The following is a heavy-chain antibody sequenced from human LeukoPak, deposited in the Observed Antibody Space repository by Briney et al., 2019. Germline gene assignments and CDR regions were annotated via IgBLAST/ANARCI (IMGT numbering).Heavy chain of an antibody. V-gene: IGHV1-8*01. CDR1: GYTFTSYD. CDR2: MNPNSGNT. J-gene: IGHJ4*02. Sequence: GASVKVSCKPSGYTFTSYDINWVRQATGQGLEWMGWMNPNSGNTGYAQKFQGRVTMTRNTSISTAYMELSSLRSEDTAVYYCARVLSSIPSRPFDYWGQGTLVTVSS. CDR3: ARVLSSIPSRPFDY. D-gene: IGHD6-6*01.